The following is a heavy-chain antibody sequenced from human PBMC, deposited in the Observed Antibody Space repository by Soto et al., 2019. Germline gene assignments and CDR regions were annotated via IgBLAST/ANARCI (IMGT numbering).Heavy chain of an antibody. D-gene: IGHD3-22*01. J-gene: IGHJ6*02. Sequence: GGSLRLSCAASGFTFSSYGMHWVRQAPGKGLEWVAVIWYDGSNKYYADSVKGRFTISRDNSKNTLYLQMNSLRAEDTAVYYCARDSRITMIVVPDGMDVWGQGTTVTVSS. CDR3: ARDSRITMIVVPDGMDV. V-gene: IGHV3-33*01. CDR2: IWYDGSNK. CDR1: GFTFSSYG.